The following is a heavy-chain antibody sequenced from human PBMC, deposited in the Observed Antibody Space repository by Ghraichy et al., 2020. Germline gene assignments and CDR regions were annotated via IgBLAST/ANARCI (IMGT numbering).Heavy chain of an antibody. CDR1: GDSISSSSYF. V-gene: IGHV4-39*01. J-gene: IGHJ4*02. D-gene: IGHD6-13*01. CDR2: IYYSGRT. Sequence: SQTLSLTCTVSGDSISSSSYFWAWIRQPPGKGLEWIGSIYYSGRTYYNPSLKSRVTISVDTSKKQFSLKLSSVSAADTAVYYCARLQSSSGAFDYWGQGTLVTVSS. CDR3: ARLQSSSGAFDY.